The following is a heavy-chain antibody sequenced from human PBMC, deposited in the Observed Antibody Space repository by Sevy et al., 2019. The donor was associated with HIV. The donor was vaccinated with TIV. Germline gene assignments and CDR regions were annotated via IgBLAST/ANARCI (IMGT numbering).Heavy chain of an antibody. Sequence: ASVKVSCKASGYTFTGYYMYWVRQAPGQGLEWMGWINPNSGGTNYAQKFQGRVTMTRDTSISTAYMELSRLRSDDTAVYYCARDLYDILTGYSHFLAYWGQGTLVTVSS. CDR2: INPNSGGT. V-gene: IGHV1-2*02. D-gene: IGHD3-9*01. CDR3: ARDLYDILTGYSHFLAY. CDR1: GYTFTGYY. J-gene: IGHJ4*02.